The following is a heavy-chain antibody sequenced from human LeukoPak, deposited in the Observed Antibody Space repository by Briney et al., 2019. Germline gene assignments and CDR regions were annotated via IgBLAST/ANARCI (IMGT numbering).Heavy chain of an antibody. V-gene: IGHV3-48*03. J-gene: IGHJ5*02. CDR3: ARDSSGWYHWFDP. Sequence: PGGSLRLSCAASGFTFSSYEMNWVRQAPGKGLEWVSYISSSGSTIYYADSVRGRFTMSRDNAKNSLYLQMNSLRAEDTAVYYCARDSSGWYHWFDPWGQGTLVTVSS. CDR2: ISSSGSTI. CDR1: GFTFSSYE. D-gene: IGHD6-19*01.